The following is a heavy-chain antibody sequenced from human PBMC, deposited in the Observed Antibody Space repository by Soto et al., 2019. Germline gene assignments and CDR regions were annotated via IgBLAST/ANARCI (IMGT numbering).Heavy chain of an antibody. CDR3: ARDHGPTSFDY. Sequence: PWGSLRLCCAASGFTFSSYSMNWVRQAPGKGLEWVSSISSSSSYIYYADSVKGRFTISRDNAKNSLYLQMNSLRAEDTAVYYCARDHGPTSFDYWGQGTLVTVSS. V-gene: IGHV3-21*01. CDR2: ISSSSSYI. J-gene: IGHJ4*02. CDR1: GFTFSSYS. D-gene: IGHD1-1*01.